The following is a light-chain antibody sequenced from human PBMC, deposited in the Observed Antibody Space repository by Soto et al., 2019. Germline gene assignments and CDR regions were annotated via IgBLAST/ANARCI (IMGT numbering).Light chain of an antibody. V-gene: IGKV1-17*01. CDR3: LQHYDFSWT. CDR2: GAS. CDR1: QDIGNS. J-gene: IGKJ1*01. Sequence: DIQMTQSPSSLSASVGDRVTITCRASQDIGNSLGWYQQKPGKAPKCLIYGASGLQSGVPSRFSGSGSGAQFSLTITSLQPEDFATYYCLQHYDFSWTFGQGTKVDIK.